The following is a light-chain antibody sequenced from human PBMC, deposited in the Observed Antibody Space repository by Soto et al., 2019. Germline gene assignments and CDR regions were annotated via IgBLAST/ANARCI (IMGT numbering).Light chain of an antibody. CDR2: GSS. J-gene: IGKJ2*01. Sequence: EIVLTQSPGTLSLSPGERATLSCRASQSVSSSYLAWHQQKPGQAPGLLIYGSSSTATGIPDRFRGSGSGTDFPPTISSLEPEDVAEYYCQQHCSSLYPFVPGTKPQI. V-gene: IGKV3-20*01. CDR3: QQHCSSLYP. CDR1: QSVSSSY.